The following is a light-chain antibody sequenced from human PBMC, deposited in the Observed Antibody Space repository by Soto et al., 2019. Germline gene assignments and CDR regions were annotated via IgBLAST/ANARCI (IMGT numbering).Light chain of an antibody. J-gene: IGLJ1*01. CDR1: SSDIGAYNY. CDR3: SSYTTTSTYV. CDR2: EVT. Sequence: QSVLTQPASVSGSLGQSITISCTGTSSDIGAYNYVSWYQQYAGKAPQLMIYEVTNRPSGVSNRFSGSKSGNTASLTISGLQPEDEADYYCSSYTTTSTYVFGAGTKLTVL. V-gene: IGLV2-14*01.